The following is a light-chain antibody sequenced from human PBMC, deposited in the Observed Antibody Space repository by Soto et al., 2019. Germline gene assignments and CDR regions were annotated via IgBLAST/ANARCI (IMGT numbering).Light chain of an antibody. CDR3: QQYSNLPLT. CDR2: GAS. CDR1: QSLSGN. V-gene: IGKV3-15*01. J-gene: IGKJ4*01. Sequence: EIVMTKSPATLSVSTGERATLSCRASQSLSGNLAWYQQKPGQAHRLLIYGASARATDIPARFSGSGYGTEFTLTLSSLQSEDFAVYYCQQYSNLPLTFGGRAKVEIK.